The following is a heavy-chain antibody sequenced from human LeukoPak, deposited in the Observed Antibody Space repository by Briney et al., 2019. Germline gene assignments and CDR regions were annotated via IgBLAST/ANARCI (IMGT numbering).Heavy chain of an antibody. CDR1: GGSISTYY. CDR2: IYHGGSA. D-gene: IGHD4-17*01. Sequence: PSETLSLTCAVSGGSISTYYWSWIRQPPGKGLEWIGYIYHGGSAMYSPSLRSRVTISVDRPNNHFSLKLTSVTAADTAVYFCAITTRDDFGEYFFDYWGQGTLATVSS. J-gene: IGHJ4*02. CDR3: AITTRDDFGEYFFDY. V-gene: IGHV4-59*01.